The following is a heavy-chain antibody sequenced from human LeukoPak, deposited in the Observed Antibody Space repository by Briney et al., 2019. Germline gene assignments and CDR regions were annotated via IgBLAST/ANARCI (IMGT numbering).Heavy chain of an antibody. CDR2: ISGSGGST. Sequence: GGSLRLSCAASGFTFSSYAMSWVRQAPGKGLEWVSAISGSGGSTYYADSVKGRFTISRDNSKNMLYLQMNSLRAEDTAVYYCAKDAEKYCSSTSCYIFWYFQHWGQGTLVTVSS. CDR1: GFTFSSYA. V-gene: IGHV3-23*01. CDR3: AKDAEKYCSSTSCYIFWYFQH. D-gene: IGHD2-2*02. J-gene: IGHJ1*01.